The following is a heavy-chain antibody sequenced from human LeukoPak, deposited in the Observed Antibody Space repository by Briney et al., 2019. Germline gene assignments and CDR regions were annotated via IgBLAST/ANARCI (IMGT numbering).Heavy chain of an antibody. Sequence: GGSLRLSCATSGFTFSSYAMHWVRQAPGKGLEWVAVISYDGSNKYYADSVKGRFTISRDNSKNTLYLQMNSLRAEDTAVYYCARGPQKYYYDSSGYIYIWGQGTMVTVSS. J-gene: IGHJ3*02. CDR3: ARGPQKYYYDSSGYIYI. CDR2: ISYDGSNK. V-gene: IGHV3-30-3*01. D-gene: IGHD3-22*01. CDR1: GFTFSSYA.